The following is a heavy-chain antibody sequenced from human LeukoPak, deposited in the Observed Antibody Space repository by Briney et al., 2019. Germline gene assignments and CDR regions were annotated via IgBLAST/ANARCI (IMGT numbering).Heavy chain of an antibody. D-gene: IGHD3-10*01. CDR2: FDPEDGET. V-gene: IGHV1-24*01. CDR1: GYTLTELS. J-gene: IGHJ5*02. CDR3: ATEGQVRVLRLGQGGERVWFDP. Sequence: ASVKVSCKVSGYTLTELSMHWVRQAPGKGLEWMGGFDPEDGETIYAQKFQGRVTMTEDTSADTAYMELSSLRSEDTAVYYCATEGQVRVLRLGQGGERVWFDPWGQGTLVTVSS.